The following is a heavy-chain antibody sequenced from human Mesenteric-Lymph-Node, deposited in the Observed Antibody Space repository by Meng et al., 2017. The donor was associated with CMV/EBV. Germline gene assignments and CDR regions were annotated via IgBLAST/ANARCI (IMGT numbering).Heavy chain of an antibody. J-gene: IGHJ3*02. CDR1: GDSASSNNVA. CDR2: TYYRSKWYN. V-gene: IGHV6-1*01. Sequence: SCAISGDSASSNNVAWNWIRQSPSRGLEWLGRTYYRSKWYNDYAVSVKSRMTINPDTSTNRFSLQLKSVTPEDTAVYYCARDNTLLGLEGFDIWGQGTKVTVSS. CDR3: ARDNTLLGLEGFDI. D-gene: IGHD7-27*01.